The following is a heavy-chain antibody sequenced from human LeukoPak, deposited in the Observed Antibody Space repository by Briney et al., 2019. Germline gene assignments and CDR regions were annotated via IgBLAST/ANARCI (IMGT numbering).Heavy chain of an antibody. J-gene: IGHJ4*02. V-gene: IGHV3-23*01. CDR2: ISGSGGST. CDR3: AKGRGKWSENYFDY. Sequence: GGSLRLSCAASGFTFSSYAMSWVRQAPGKGLEWVSAISGSGGSTYYADSVKGRFTVSRDNSKNTLYLQMNSLRAEDTAVYYCAKGRGKWSENYFDYWGQGTLVTVSS. CDR1: GFTFSSYA. D-gene: IGHD2-15*01.